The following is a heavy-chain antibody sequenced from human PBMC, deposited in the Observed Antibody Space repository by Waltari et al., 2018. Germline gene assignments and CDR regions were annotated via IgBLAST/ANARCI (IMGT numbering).Heavy chain of an antibody. CDR2: ITSQNDGATT. V-gene: IGHV3-15*01. J-gene: IGHJ4*01. D-gene: IGHD7-27*01. CDR3: TTLDAPWGG. Sequence: EVQMVESGGGSMKPGDSLRLSCVASGFSFTPAWLTWVRQAPGQGLEWVGRITSQNDGATTDFAASLRGRFSISRDDSQNMVFLQMSSLRIEDTAVYYCTTLDAPWGGWGHGTLVTVSS. CDR1: GFSFTPAW.